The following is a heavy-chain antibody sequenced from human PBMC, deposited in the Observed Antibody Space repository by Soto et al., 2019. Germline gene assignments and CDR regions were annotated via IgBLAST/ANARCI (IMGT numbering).Heavy chain of an antibody. D-gene: IGHD1-26*01. CDR3: AREKVGATIGHY. CDR1: GGSFSGYY. CDR2: INHSGST. J-gene: IGHJ4*02. Sequence: SETLSLTCAVYGGSFSGYYWSWIRQPPGKGLEWIGEINHSGSTNYNPSLKSRVTISVDTSKNQFSLKLSSVTAADTAVYYCAREKVGATIGHYWGQGTLVTVS. V-gene: IGHV4-34*01.